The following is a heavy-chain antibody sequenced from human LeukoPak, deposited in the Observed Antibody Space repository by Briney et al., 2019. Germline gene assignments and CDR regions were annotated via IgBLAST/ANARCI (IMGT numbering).Heavy chain of an antibody. CDR2: ISSRSSYI. D-gene: IGHD3-10*01. Sequence: SGGSLRLSCAASGFAFSSYEMIWVRQAPGKGLEWVSSISSRSSYIYYADSVKGRFTISRDNAKNSLYLQMNSLRAEDTALYYCAREQGMVRGSWFDPWGQGTLVTVSS. CDR3: AREQGMVRGSWFDP. V-gene: IGHV3-21*04. CDR1: GFAFSSYE. J-gene: IGHJ5*02.